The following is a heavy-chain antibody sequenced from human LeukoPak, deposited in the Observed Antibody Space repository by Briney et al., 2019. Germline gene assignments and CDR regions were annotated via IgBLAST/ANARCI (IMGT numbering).Heavy chain of an antibody. J-gene: IGHJ4*02. CDR2: INPNSGGT. V-gene: IGHV1-2*02. CDR1: GSTFSGYY. CDR3: ASAMAAGTHLDY. D-gene: IGHD6-13*01. Sequence: ASVKVSCKASGSTFSGYYIHWARQAPGQGLEWMGWINPNSGGTKYAQKFQGRVTMTRDTSISTAYMELSTLRSDDTAVYYCASAMAAGTHLDYWGQGTWVTVSS.